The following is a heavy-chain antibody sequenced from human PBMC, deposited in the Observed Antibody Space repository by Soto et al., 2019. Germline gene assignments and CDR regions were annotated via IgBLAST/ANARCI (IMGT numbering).Heavy chain of an antibody. Sequence: SETLSLTCTFSGGSISSYYCSWIRQPAGKGLEWIGRIYTSGSTHYNPSLKSRDTMSVDTSKNQFSLKLSSVTAADTAVYYCARDPGVTIFGVVTKGVGRYGMDVWGQGTTVTVSS. V-gene: IGHV4-4*07. CDR3: ARDPGVTIFGVVTKGVGRYGMDV. J-gene: IGHJ6*02. CDR2: IYTSGST. D-gene: IGHD3-3*01. CDR1: GGSISSYY.